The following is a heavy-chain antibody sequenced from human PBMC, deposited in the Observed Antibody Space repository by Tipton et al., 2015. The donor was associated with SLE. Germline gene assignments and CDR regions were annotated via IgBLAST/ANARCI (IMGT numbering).Heavy chain of an antibody. CDR2: IYYSGST. Sequence: LRLSCTVSGGSISSGGYYWSWIRQHPGKGREWIGYIYYSGSTYYNPSLKSRVTISVDTSKNQFSLKLSSVTAADTAVYYCARRGGNWGSGDHEDAFDIWGQGTMVTVSS. V-gene: IGHV4-31*03. CDR3: ARRGGNWGSGDHEDAFDI. CDR1: GGSISSGGYY. J-gene: IGHJ3*02. D-gene: IGHD7-27*01.